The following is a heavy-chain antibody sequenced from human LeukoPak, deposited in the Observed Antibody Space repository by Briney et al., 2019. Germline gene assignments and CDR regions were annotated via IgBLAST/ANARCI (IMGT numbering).Heavy chain of an antibody. J-gene: IGHJ3*02. CDR1: GYSISSGYY. V-gene: IGHV4-38-2*02. D-gene: IGHD3-10*01. Sequence: SETLSLTCTVSGYSISSGYYWGWIRQPPGKGLEWIGSIYHSGSTYYNPSLKSRVTISVDTSKNQFSLKLSSVTAADTAVYYCARLIFRGRAFDIWGQGTMVTVSS. CDR3: ARLIFRGRAFDI. CDR2: IYHSGST.